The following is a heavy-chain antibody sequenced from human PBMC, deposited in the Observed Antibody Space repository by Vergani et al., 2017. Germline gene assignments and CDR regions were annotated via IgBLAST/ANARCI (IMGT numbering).Heavy chain of an antibody. CDR2: ILPIFGTA. D-gene: IGHD3-10*01. Sequence: VPPVQSGAGGKEPGFSGKVPWKAFGRTLKQLAIRRVRPAPGQGLEWMGGILPIFGTANYAQKFQGRVTITADEYTSTAYMELSSLRSEDTAVYYCASERITMVRGVIYWGQGTLVTVSS. CDR3: ASERITMVRGVIY. V-gene: IGHV1-69*01. CDR1: GRTLKQLA. J-gene: IGHJ4*02.